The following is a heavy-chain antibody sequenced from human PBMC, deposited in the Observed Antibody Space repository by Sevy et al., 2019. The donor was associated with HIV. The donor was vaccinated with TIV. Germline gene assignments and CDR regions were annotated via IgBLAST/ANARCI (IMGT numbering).Heavy chain of an antibody. CDR2: IYYSGST. CDR3: ARAGGLANFDY. CDR1: GGSISSGDYY. Sequence: SETLSLTCTVSGGSISSGDYYWSWIRQPPGKGLEWIGYIYYSGSTYYNPSLKSRVTISVDTSKTQFSLKLSSVTAADTAVYYCARAGGLANFDYWGQGTLVTVSS. J-gene: IGHJ4*02. D-gene: IGHD6-19*01. V-gene: IGHV4-30-4*01.